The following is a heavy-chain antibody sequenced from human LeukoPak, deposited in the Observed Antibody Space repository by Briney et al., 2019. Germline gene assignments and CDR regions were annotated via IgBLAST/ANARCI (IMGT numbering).Heavy chain of an antibody. Sequence: GGSLRLSCVAFGLPIADFAMHWVRQAPGKGLEWVSLISGDGVSTFYADSVKGRFSISRDNSKNSLSLEMNSLRTEDTAMYYCARESGKFDYWGQGTLVAVSS. V-gene: IGHV3-43*02. CDR3: ARESGKFDY. J-gene: IGHJ4*02. CDR1: GLPIADFA. CDR2: ISGDGVST.